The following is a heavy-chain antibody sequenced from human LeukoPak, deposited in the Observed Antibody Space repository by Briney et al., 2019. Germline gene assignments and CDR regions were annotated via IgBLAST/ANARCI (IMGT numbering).Heavy chain of an antibody. J-gene: IGHJ4*02. Sequence: SETLSLTCTVSGGSISSYYWGWIRQPPGKGLEWIGSIYYSGSTYYNPSLKGRVTISVDTSKNQFSLKLSSVTAADTAVYYCAREGNEAFDYWGQGTLVTVSS. CDR1: GGSISSYY. D-gene: IGHD3-10*01. CDR2: IYYSGST. V-gene: IGHV4-39*07. CDR3: AREGNEAFDY.